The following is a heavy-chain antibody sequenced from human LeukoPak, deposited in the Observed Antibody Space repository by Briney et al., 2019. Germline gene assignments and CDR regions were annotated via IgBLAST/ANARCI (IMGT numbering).Heavy chain of an antibody. V-gene: IGHV4-59*11. CDR2: IYYSGST. CDR3: ARVPVVVVPTEYWFDP. D-gene: IGHD2-2*01. Sequence: SETLSLTCIVSGGSISSHYWSWIRQPPGKGLEWIGYIYYSGSTNYNPSLKSRVTISVDTSKNQFSLKLSSVTAADTAVYYCARVPVVVVPTEYWFDPWGQGTLVTVSS. CDR1: GGSISSHY. J-gene: IGHJ5*02.